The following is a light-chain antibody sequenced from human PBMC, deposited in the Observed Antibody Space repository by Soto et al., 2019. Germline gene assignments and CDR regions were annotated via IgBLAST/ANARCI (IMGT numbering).Light chain of an antibody. V-gene: IGKV1-39*01. Sequence: DIQMTQSPSSLSAFVGDRVTITCGASQSISSSLNWYQQKAGKAPKLLIYAASSLQSGVPSRFSGSGSGTDFTLTISSLQPEDFATYYCQQSYSTPWTFGQGTKVDIK. J-gene: IGKJ1*01. CDR1: QSISSS. CDR2: AAS. CDR3: QQSYSTPWT.